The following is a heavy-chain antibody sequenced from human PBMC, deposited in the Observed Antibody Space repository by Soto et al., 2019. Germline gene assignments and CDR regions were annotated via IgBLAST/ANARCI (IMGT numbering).Heavy chain of an antibody. CDR3: AGDASWSRTMLYYYYGMDV. D-gene: IGHD2-8*01. CDR1: GYTFTSYG. J-gene: IGHJ6*02. Sequence: QVQLVQSGAEVKKPGASVKVSCKASGYTFTSYGISWVRQAPGQGLEWMGWISAYNVNTNYAQKLQARDTITTATPTRTANMTLRSLRYDVTALYYCAGDASWSRTMLYYYYGMDVCGQGTTVTVSS. V-gene: IGHV1-18*01. CDR2: ISAYNVNT.